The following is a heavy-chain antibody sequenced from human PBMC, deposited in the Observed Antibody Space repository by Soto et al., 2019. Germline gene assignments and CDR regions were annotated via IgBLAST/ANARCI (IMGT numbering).Heavy chain of an antibody. Sequence: SSETLSLTCTVSGGSISSYYWSWIRQPAGKGLEWIGRIYTSGSTNYNPSLKSRVTMSVDTSKNQFSLKLSSVTAADTAVYYCARDFGAHSDYYYYYGMDVWGQGTTVTVSS. V-gene: IGHV4-4*07. J-gene: IGHJ6*02. CDR1: GGSISSYY. D-gene: IGHD3-16*01. CDR2: IYTSGST. CDR3: ARDFGAHSDYYYYYGMDV.